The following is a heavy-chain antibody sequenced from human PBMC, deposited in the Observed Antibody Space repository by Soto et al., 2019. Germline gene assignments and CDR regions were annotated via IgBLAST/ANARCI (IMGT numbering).Heavy chain of an antibody. CDR1: GFTFSSYA. CDR2: ISGNGGTT. D-gene: IGHD6-13*01. V-gene: IGHV3-23*01. Sequence: PGRSLRLSCAASGFTFSSYAMTWVRQAPGKGLEWVSVISGNGGTTYYADSVKGRFTISRDNPKNTLDLQMNSLRAEDTAVYYCEKAPRLIAAPDYWGQGTLVTVSS. J-gene: IGHJ4*02. CDR3: EKAPRLIAAPDY.